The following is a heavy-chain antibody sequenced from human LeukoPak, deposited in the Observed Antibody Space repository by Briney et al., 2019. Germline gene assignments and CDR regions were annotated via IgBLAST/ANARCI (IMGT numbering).Heavy chain of an antibody. D-gene: IGHD5-24*01. V-gene: IGHV1-46*01. J-gene: IGHJ3*02. CDR1: GYTFTNYY. CDR2: INPSGGNT. CDR3: ARIRDGYNDAYDI. Sequence: ASVKVSCKASGYTFTNYYIHWVRQAPGQGLEWMGLINPSGGNTNYAQSFQGRVTMTRDTSASTVYMELSSLRSEDTAIYYCARIRDGYNDAYDIWGQGTVVTVPS.